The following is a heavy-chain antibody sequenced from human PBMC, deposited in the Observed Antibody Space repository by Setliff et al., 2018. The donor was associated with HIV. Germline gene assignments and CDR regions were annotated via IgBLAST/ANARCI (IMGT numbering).Heavy chain of an antibody. CDR2: MNPNSGVS. J-gene: IGHJ6*04. V-gene: IGHV1-8*01. Sequence: ASVKVSCKPPGHTFTNYDIHWMRRAPGQGLEWMGWMNPNSGVSGYALKFHDRVTMTRDTSITTLYMELSSLTSEDTAVYYCARGKGVGGVIITGGLDVWGEGTTVTVSS. CDR1: GHTFTNYD. CDR3: ARGKGVGGVIITGGLDV. D-gene: IGHD3-10*01.